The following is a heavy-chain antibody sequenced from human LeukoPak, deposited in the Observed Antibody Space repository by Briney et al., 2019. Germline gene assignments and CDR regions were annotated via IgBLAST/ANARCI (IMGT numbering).Heavy chain of an antibody. CDR1: GGSISSYY. J-gene: IGHJ5*02. D-gene: IGHD3-9*01. Sequence: SETLSLTCTVSGGSISSYYWSWIRQPPGKGLEWIGYIYYSGSTNYNPSLKSRVTISVDTSKNQFSLKLSSVTAADTAVYYCARHNPDILTGPWGQGTLVTVSS. V-gene: IGHV4-59*08. CDR3: ARHNPDILTGP. CDR2: IYYSGST.